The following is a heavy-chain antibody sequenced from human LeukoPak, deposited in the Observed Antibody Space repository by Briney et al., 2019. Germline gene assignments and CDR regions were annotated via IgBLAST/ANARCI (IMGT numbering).Heavy chain of an antibody. V-gene: IGHV3-23*01. CDR1: GITFSSYA. D-gene: IGHD2-21*02. J-gene: IGHJ4*02. Sequence: GGSLRLSCAASGITFSSYATSWVRQAPGKGLEWVSAITDSGGRTYYADSVKGRFTISRDNSKNTLYLQMNSLRAEDTAVYYCVVVTGSWWGQGTLVTVSS. CDR3: VVVTGSW. CDR2: ITDSGGRT.